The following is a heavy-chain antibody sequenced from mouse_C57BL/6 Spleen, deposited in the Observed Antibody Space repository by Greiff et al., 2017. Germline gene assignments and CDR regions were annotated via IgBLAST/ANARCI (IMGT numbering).Heavy chain of an antibody. D-gene: IGHD1-1*01. Sequence: QVQLKQPGAELVKPGASVKLSCKASGYTFTSYWMHWVKQRPGQGLEWIGMIHPNSGSTNYNEKFKSKATLTVDKSSSTAYMQLSSLTSEDSAVYYCARATTVAATRGYYAMDYWGQGTSVTVSS. CDR1: GYTFTSYW. CDR3: ARATTVAATRGYYAMDY. CDR2: IHPNSGST. V-gene: IGHV1-64*01. J-gene: IGHJ4*01.